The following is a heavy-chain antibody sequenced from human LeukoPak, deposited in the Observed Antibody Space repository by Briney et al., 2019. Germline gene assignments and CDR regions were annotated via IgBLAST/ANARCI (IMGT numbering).Heavy chain of an antibody. CDR2: IIPIFGTA. CDR3: ARDHDYGDYAPLPDGV. J-gene: IGHJ6*04. V-gene: IGHV1-69*05. Sequence: SVKVSCKASGGTFSSYAISWVRQAPGQGLEWMGRIIPIFGTANYAQKFQGRVTITTDESTSTAHMELSSLRSEDTAVYYCARDHDYGDYAPLPDGVWGKGTTVTVSS. CDR1: GGTFSSYA. D-gene: IGHD4-17*01.